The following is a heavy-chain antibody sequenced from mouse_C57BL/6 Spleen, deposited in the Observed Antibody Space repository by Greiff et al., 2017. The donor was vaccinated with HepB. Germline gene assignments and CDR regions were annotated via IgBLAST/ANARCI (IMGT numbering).Heavy chain of an antibody. CDR3: TTGTIPLDY. Sequence: QVHVKQPGAELVMPGASVKLSCKASGYTFTSYWMHWVKQRPGQGLEWIGEIDPSDSYTNYNQKFKGKSTLTVDKSSSTAYMQLSSLTSEDSAVYYCTTGTIPLDYWGQGTTLTVSS. D-gene: IGHD4-1*01. J-gene: IGHJ2*01. CDR2: IDPSDSYT. V-gene: IGHV1-69*01. CDR1: GYTFTSYW.